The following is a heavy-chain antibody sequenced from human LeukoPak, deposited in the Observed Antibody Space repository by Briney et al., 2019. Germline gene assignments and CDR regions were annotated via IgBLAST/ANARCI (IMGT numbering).Heavy chain of an antibody. J-gene: IGHJ2*01. Sequence: PGGSLRLSGAASGFTFSSYSMNWVRQPPGKGLEWASSISSSSSYIYYADSVKGRFTISRDNAKNSLYLQMNSLRAEDTAVYYCARLGQWLVPARYFDLWGRGTLVTVSS. CDR1: GFTFSSYS. CDR3: ARLGQWLVPARYFDL. D-gene: IGHD6-19*01. CDR2: ISSSSSYI. V-gene: IGHV3-21*01.